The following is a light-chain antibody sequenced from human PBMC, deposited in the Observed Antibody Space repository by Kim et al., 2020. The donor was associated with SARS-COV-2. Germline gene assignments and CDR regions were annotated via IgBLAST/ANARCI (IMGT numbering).Light chain of an antibody. J-gene: IGLJ2*01. CDR2: QDT. Sequence: SYELTKPPSVSVSPGQTASITCSGDRLGNKYVCGYQQKPGQSPVVVIYQDTQRPSGIPERFYGSNSGNTATLTISGTQAMDEADYYCQAWDSTTTVFGGGTQLTVL. CDR1: RLGNKY. CDR3: QAWDSTTTV. V-gene: IGLV3-1*01.